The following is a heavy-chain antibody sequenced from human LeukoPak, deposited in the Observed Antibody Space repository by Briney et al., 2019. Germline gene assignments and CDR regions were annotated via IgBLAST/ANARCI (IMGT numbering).Heavy chain of an antibody. J-gene: IGHJ5*02. CDR3: ARSPLGFWFGELLPPPANWFDP. Sequence: GGSLRLSCAASGFTFSSYSINWVRQAPGKGLEWVSSISSSSSYIYYADSVEGRFTISRDNAKNSLYLQVNSLRAEDTAVYYCARSPLGFWFGELLPPPANWFDPWGQGTLVTVSS. D-gene: IGHD3-10*01. CDR1: GFTFSSYS. V-gene: IGHV3-21*01. CDR2: ISSSSSYI.